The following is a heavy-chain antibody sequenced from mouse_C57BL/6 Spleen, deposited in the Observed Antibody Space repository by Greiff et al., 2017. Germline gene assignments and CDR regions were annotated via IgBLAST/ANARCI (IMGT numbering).Heavy chain of an antibody. CDR3: ASMVTTYYYAMDY. D-gene: IGHD2-2*01. CDR2: ISSGSSTI. V-gene: IGHV5-17*01. J-gene: IGHJ4*01. Sequence: DVKLVESGGGLVKPGGSLKLSCAASGFTFSDYGMHWVRQAPEKGLEWVAYISSGSSTIYYADTVKGRFTISRDNAKNTLFLQMTSLRSEDTAMYYCASMVTTYYYAMDYWGQGTSVTVSS. CDR1: GFTFSDYG.